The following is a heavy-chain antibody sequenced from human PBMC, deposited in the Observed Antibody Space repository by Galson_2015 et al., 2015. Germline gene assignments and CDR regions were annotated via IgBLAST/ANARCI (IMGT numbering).Heavy chain of an antibody. Sequence: SVKVSCKASGFTFTSSAVQWVRQARGQRLEWIGWIVVGSGNTNYAQKFQGRVTITADESTSTAYMELSNLRSEDTAVYYCARVTPATDAFDIWGQGTMVTVSS. CDR3: ARVTPATDAFDI. CDR1: GFTFTSSA. V-gene: IGHV1-58*01. CDR2: IVVGSGNT. D-gene: IGHD6-25*01. J-gene: IGHJ3*02.